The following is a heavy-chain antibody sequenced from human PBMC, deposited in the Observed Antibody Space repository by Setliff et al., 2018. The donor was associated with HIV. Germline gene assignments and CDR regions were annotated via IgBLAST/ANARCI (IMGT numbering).Heavy chain of an antibody. CDR2: MNPNSGNA. CDR3: ARGALRFLEWFQIDP. D-gene: IGHD3-3*01. J-gene: IGHJ5*02. CDR1: GYTFSAYF. V-gene: IGHV1-8*02. Sequence: GASVKVSCKASGYTFSAYFIHWVRQATGQGLEWMGWMNPNSGNAGYAQMFQDRITMTRDTSIGTAYLELSNLRSDDTAVYYCARGALRFLEWFQIDPWGQGTLVTVSS.